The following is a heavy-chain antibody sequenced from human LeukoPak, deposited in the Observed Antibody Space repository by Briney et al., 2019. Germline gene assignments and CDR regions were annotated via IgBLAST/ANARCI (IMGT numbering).Heavy chain of an antibody. D-gene: IGHD3-3*01. J-gene: IGHJ6*02. CDR3: ARDLPYYDFWSGRYYYGMDV. V-gene: IGHV3-74*01. CDR2: INSDGSST. CDR1: GFTFSSYW. Sequence: GGSLRLSCAASGFTFSSYWMHWVRQAPGRGLVWVSRINSDGSSTSYADSVKGRFTISRDNAKNTLYPQMNSLRAEDTAVYYCARDLPYYDFWSGRYYYGMDVWGQGTTVTVSS.